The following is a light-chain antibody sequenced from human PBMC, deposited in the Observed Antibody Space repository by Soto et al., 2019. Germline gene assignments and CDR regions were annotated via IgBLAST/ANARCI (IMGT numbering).Light chain of an antibody. CDR3: QQRTNWPT. CDR1: QSVSSY. V-gene: IGKV3-11*01. Sequence: EIVLTQSPATLSLSPGERATLSCRASQSVSSYFAWYQQKPGQAPRLLIYDASNRATGVPARFSGSGSGTECTLTISSLEPEDFAVYYCQQRTNWPTFGQGTKVEIK. CDR2: DAS. J-gene: IGKJ1*01.